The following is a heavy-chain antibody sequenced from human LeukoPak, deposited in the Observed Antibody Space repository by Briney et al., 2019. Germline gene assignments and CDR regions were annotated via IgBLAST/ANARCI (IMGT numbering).Heavy chain of an antibody. Sequence: GGSLRLSCAASGFTFSSYNMNWVRRAPGKGLEWVSDISSSGSTIYFADSVKGRFTISRDNAKNSLYLQMNSLRDEDTAVYYCARLEYYYVSGNYYKLFDYWGQGTLVTVCS. CDR2: ISSSGSTI. CDR3: ARLEYYYVSGNYYKLFDY. V-gene: IGHV3-48*02. D-gene: IGHD3-10*01. CDR1: GFTFSSYN. J-gene: IGHJ4*02.